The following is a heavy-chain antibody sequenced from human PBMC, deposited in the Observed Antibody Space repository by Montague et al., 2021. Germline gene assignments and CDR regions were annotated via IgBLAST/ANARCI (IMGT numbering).Heavy chain of an antibody. V-gene: IGHV4-39*01. CDR1: GGSISSASYY. CDR3: ARSLYCRGGSCYSGFDP. J-gene: IGHJ5*02. D-gene: IGHD2-15*01. CDR2: IYYNGTT. Sequence: SETRSLTCTVSGGSISSASYYWGWIRQPPGKGLEFIGVIYYNGTTYHNPSLKSRVTVSMDTSKNQFSLKLSSVTAADTAVYYCARSLYCRGGSCYSGFDPWDQGTLVT.